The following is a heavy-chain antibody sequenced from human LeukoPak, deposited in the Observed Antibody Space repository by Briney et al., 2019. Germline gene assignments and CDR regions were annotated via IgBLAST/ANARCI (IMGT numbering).Heavy chain of an antibody. CDR1: GFTFSSYG. D-gene: IGHD3-22*01. CDR3: AKEGNYDSSGYYGY. CDR2: ISYDGSNK. Sequence: GRSLRLSCAASGFTFSSYGMHWVRQAPGKGLEWVAVISYDGSNKYYTDSVKGRFTISRDNSKNTLYLQMNSLRAEDTAVYYCAKEGNYDSSGYYGYWGQGTLVTVSS. V-gene: IGHV3-30*18. J-gene: IGHJ4*02.